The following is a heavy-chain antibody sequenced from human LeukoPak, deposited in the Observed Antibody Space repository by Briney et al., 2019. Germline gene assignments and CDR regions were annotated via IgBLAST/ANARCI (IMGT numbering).Heavy chain of an antibody. CDR2: ISSSSSYI. CDR3: ASFGVRHPPI. D-gene: IGHD3-10*01. V-gene: IGHV3-21*01. CDR1: GFTFSSYE. Sequence: KAGGSLRLSCAASGFTFSSYEMNWVRQAPGKGLEWVSSISSSSSYIYYADSVKGRFTISRDNAKNSLYLQMNSLRAEDTAVYYCASFGVRHPPIWGQGTMVTVSS. J-gene: IGHJ3*02.